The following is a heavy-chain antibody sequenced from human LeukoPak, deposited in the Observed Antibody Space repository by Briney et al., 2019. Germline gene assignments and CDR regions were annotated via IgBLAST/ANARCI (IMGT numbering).Heavy chain of an antibody. CDR1: GFTFSSYE. CDR2: ISSSGSTI. V-gene: IGHV3-48*03. D-gene: IGHD2-21*02. Sequence: GGSLRLSCAASGFTFSSYEMNWVRQAPGKGLEWVSYISSSGSTIYYADSVKGRFTISRDNAKNSLYLQMNSLRAEDTAVYYCARPYCGGDCYADYWGQGTLVTVSS. J-gene: IGHJ4*02. CDR3: ARPYCGGDCYADY.